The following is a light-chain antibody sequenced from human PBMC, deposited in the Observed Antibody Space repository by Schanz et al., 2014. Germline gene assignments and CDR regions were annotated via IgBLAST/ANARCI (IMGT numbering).Light chain of an antibody. CDR1: HSVSTN. Sequence: EIVMTQPPVSLSVSPGEGATLSCRASHSVSTNLAWYQQKPGRAPRLLIHGASTRATGIPARFTGSGSGTEFTLTISSLQSEDVATYYCQKYNGAPPWTFGQGTKVEIK. V-gene: IGKV3-15*01. J-gene: IGKJ1*01. CDR3: QKYNGAPPWT. CDR2: GAS.